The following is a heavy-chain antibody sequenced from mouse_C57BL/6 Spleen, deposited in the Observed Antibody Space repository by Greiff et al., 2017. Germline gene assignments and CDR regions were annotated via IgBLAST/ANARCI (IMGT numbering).Heavy chain of an antibody. CDR3: PRGLRRTYWYFDV. Sequence: VQLQQSGAELVRPGASVTLSCTASGFNIKDDYMHWVKQRPEQGLEWIGWIDPENGDTEYASKFQGKGTITADTSSNPAYLQLSSLTSEDTAVYYCPRGLRRTYWYFDVWGTGTTVTVSS. V-gene: IGHV14-4*01. J-gene: IGHJ1*03. CDR2: IDPENGDT. CDR1: GFNIKDDY. D-gene: IGHD2-2*01.